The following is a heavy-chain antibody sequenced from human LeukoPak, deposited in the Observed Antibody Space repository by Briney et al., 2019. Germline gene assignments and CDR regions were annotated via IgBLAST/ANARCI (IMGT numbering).Heavy chain of an antibody. V-gene: IGHV4-61*01. D-gene: IGHD1-1*01. CDR1: GGSVNSGRYY. CDR3: ARAHKLNAFDV. J-gene: IGHJ3*01. Sequence: SETLSLTCTVSGGSVNSGRYYWSWIRRPPGKGLEWIGYLYYSGSTGYNPSLRSRVTMSVDTSNNQFSLKLSSVTAADTAVYYCARAHKLNAFDVWGQGTMVTVSS. CDR2: LYYSGST.